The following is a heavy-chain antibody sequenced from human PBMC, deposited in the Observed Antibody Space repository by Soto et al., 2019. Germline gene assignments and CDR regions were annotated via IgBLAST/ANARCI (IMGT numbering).Heavy chain of an antibody. Sequence: GGSLRLSCATSGFTFNNYAMTWVRQAPGKGLEWVSSIGVSGTTYYAESVKGRFTISRDNSGNTLFLQMNSLRAEDTAAYFCATGGMGAAGIYYYGLDVWGQGTTVTVSS. J-gene: IGHJ6*02. CDR3: ATGGMGAAGIYYYGLDV. CDR2: IGVSGTT. V-gene: IGHV3-23*01. CDR1: GFTFNNYA. D-gene: IGHD6-13*01.